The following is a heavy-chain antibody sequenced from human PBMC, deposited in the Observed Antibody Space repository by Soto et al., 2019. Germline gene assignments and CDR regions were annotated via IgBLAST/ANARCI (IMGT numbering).Heavy chain of an antibody. Sequence: QVQLVQSGAEVKKPGASVKVSCKVSGYTFVNYGISWARQAPGQGLEWMGWINTYNGNINYAQKLQGRVTMTTDTSTSTAYMELRSLRSDDTALYYCARERGNYKYFDYWGQGTLVTVSS. J-gene: IGHJ4*02. CDR3: ARERGNYKYFDY. CDR1: GYTFVNYG. D-gene: IGHD1-7*01. V-gene: IGHV1-18*01. CDR2: INTYNGNI.